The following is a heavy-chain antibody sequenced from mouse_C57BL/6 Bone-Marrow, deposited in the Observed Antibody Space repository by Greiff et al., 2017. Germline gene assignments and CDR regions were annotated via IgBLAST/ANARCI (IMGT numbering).Heavy chain of an antibody. V-gene: IGHV1-53*01. D-gene: IGHD1-1*01. CDR2: INPSNGGT. J-gene: IGHJ4*01. CDR1: GYTFTSYW. Sequence: QVQLQQPGTELVKPGASVKLSCKASGYTFTSYWMHWVKQRPGQGLEWIGNINPSNGGTNYNEKFKSKATLTVDTSSSTAYMQLSSLTSEDSAVYYCARDSSYEYYAMDYWGQGTSVTVSS. CDR3: ARDSSYEYYAMDY.